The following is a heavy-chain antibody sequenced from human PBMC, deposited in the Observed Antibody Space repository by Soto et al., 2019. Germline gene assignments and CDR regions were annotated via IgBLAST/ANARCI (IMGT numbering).Heavy chain of an antibody. Sequence: ASVKVSCKASGYTFTGYYMHWVRQAPGQGLEWMGWINPNSGGTNYAQKFQGWVTMTRDTSISTAYMELSRLRSDDTAVYYCARDRSPDYDILTGYPGFDPWGQGTLVTVSS. CDR3: ARDRSPDYDILTGYPGFDP. J-gene: IGHJ5*02. D-gene: IGHD3-9*01. V-gene: IGHV1-2*04. CDR1: GYTFTGYY. CDR2: INPNSGGT.